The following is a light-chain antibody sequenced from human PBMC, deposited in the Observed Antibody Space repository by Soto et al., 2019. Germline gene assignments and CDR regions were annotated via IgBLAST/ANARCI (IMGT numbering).Light chain of an antibody. CDR3: QPYNNWPGT. Sequence: EIVMTQSPATLSVSPGERATLSCRASQSVSNNLAWYQQKPGQAPRLLIYGASTRATGIPARFSGSGSGTEFTLTISSLQSEDFAVYYCQPYNNWPGTFGGGTVVEIK. CDR2: GAS. J-gene: IGKJ4*01. V-gene: IGKV3-15*01. CDR1: QSVSNN.